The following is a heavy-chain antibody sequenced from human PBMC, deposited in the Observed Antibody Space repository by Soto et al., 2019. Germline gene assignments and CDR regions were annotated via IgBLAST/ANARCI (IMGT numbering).Heavy chain of an antibody. Sequence: GWSLRLSCASSVFTFISYAMHWVRQAPGKGLEWVAVISYDGSNKYYADSVKGRFTISRDNSKNTLYLQMNSLRAEDTAVYYCARGWIAAAGKGRFDYWGQGTLVTVSS. CDR2: ISYDGSNK. CDR3: ARGWIAAAGKGRFDY. J-gene: IGHJ4*02. CDR1: VFTFISYA. V-gene: IGHV3-30-3*01. D-gene: IGHD6-13*01.